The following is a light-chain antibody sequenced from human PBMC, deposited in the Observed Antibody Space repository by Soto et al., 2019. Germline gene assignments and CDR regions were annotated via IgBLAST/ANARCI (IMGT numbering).Light chain of an antibody. Sequence: EVVLTQSPGTLSLSPGERATLSCRASQSVAANYLAWYQQKHGQAPRLLIYGASSRATGIPDRFSGSGSGTDFTLTISRLEPEDFSVYYCHQYGTAPLTFGPGTKVDIK. CDR1: QSVAANY. V-gene: IGKV3-20*01. CDR3: HQYGTAPLT. CDR2: GAS. J-gene: IGKJ3*01.